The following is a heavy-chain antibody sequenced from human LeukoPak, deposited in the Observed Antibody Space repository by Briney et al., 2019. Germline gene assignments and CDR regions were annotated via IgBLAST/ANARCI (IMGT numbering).Heavy chain of an antibody. Sequence: GGSLRLSCAASGFTFGSYWMHWVRQAPGKGLVWVSRINSDGSSITYADSVKGRFTISRDNAKNTLYLQMNSLRVEDTAVYYCAREGRVSGYDFDCWGQGTLVTVSS. CDR1: GFTFGSYW. CDR3: AREGRVSGYDFDC. J-gene: IGHJ4*02. CDR2: INSDGSSI. V-gene: IGHV3-74*03. D-gene: IGHD5-12*01.